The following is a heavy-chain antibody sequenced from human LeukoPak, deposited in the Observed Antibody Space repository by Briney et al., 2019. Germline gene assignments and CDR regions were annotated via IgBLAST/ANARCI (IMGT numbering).Heavy chain of an antibody. J-gene: IGHJ4*02. CDR3: ARGNGIRRGSFDY. Sequence: HPGGSLRLSCAASGFTFSSYAMHWVRQAPGKGLEWVAVISYDGSNKYYADSVKGRFTISRDNSKNTLYLQMNSLRAEDTAVYHCARGNGIRRGSFDYWGQGTLVTVSS. D-gene: IGHD3-10*01. V-gene: IGHV3-30*04. CDR2: ISYDGSNK. CDR1: GFTFSSYA.